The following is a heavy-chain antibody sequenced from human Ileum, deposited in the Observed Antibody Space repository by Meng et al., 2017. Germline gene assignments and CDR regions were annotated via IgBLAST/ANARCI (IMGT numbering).Heavy chain of an antibody. J-gene: IGHJ4*01. CDR3: ARVPNGVNYGSGIRNY. Sequence: GESLKISCAASGFTFSSNWMHWVRQAPGKGLVWVSRINSDGSSTTYADSVKGRFTISRDNAKNTLYLQMNSLRAEDTAVYYCARVPNGVNYGSGIRNYWGQGTQVTVSS. CDR1: GFTFSSNW. V-gene: IGHV3-74*01. CDR2: INSDGSST. D-gene: IGHD3-10*01.